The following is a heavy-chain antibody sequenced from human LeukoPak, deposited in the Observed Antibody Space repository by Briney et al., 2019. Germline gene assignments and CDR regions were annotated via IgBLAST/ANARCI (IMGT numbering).Heavy chain of an antibody. D-gene: IGHD5-18*01. CDR1: GGSFSGYY. J-gene: IGHJ4*02. CDR2: INHSGST. Sequence: SETLSLTCAVYGGSFSGYYWSWIRQPPGKGLEWIGEINHSGSTNYNPSLKSRVTISVDTSKNQFSLKLSSVTAADTAVYYCARGRYSYVHGYWGQGTLVTVSS. V-gene: IGHV4-34*01. CDR3: ARGRYSYVHGY.